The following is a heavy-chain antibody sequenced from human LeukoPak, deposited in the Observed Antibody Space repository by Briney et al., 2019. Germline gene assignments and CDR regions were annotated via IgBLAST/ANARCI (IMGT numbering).Heavy chain of an antibody. CDR2: IYSGDTT. CDR3: ARVKRSGWFDY. Sequence: GGSLRLSCVASGLTVSNNYMSWDRQAPGKGLEWISSIYSGDTTYYADSVKGRFTISRHNSKNTLYLQMNSLRAEDTAVYYCARVKRSGWFDYWGQGTLVTVSS. D-gene: IGHD1-26*01. CDR1: GLTVSNNY. J-gene: IGHJ5*01. V-gene: IGHV3-53*04.